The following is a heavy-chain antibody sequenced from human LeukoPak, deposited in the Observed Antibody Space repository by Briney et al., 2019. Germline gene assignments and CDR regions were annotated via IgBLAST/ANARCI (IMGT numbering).Heavy chain of an antibody. J-gene: IGHJ4*02. Sequence: PSETLSLTCTVSGGSISSSSYYWGWSRQPPGKGLEWIGSIYYSGSTYYNPSLKSRVTISVDTSKNQFSLELSSVTAADTAVYYCARHAPAAAGICDYWGQGTLVTVSS. CDR1: GGSISSSSYY. V-gene: IGHV4-39*01. CDR2: IYYSGST. CDR3: ARHAPAAAGICDY. D-gene: IGHD6-13*01.